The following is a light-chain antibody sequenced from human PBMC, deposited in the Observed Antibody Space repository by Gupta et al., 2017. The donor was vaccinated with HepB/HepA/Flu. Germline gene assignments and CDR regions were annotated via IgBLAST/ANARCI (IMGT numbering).Light chain of an antibody. V-gene: IGKV1-5*03. CDR2: KAS. Sequence: DIQMTQSPSTLSASVGDRVTITCRASQSISSWLAWYQHKSGKAPKLLIYKASSLETGVPSRFSGSGSGTEFTLTISRLQPDDFATYYCQQDNSYWTFGQGTKVKIK. CDR3: QQDNSYWT. CDR1: QSISSW. J-gene: IGKJ1*01.